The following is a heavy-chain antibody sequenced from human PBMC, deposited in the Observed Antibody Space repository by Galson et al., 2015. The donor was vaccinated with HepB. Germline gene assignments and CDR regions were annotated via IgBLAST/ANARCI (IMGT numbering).Heavy chain of an antibody. V-gene: IGHV3-30*18. J-gene: IGHJ4*02. D-gene: IGHD6-19*01. CDR3: AKDSRYISGWYAGRGGFDY. CDR2: LSYDGTNK. CDR1: GFTFSSYD. Sequence: SLRLSCAASGFTFSSYDMHWVRQAPGKGLEWVAILSYDGTNKYFADSVKGRFTIARDNSKNTPYLQMNSLRAEDTAVYYCAKDSRYISGWYAGRGGFDYWGQGILVTVSS.